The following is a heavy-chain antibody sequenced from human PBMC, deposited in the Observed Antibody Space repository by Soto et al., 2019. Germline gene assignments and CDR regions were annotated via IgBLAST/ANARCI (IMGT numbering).Heavy chain of an antibody. Sequence: GESLKISCKGSGYSFTSYWIGWVRQMPGKGLEWMGIIYPGDSDTRYSPSFQGQVTISADKCISTAYLQWISLKASDTAMYYCARWFWQKKYYYYGMDVWGQGTTVTVSS. CDR2: IYPGDSDT. V-gene: IGHV5-51*01. CDR1: GYSFTSYW. D-gene: IGHD3-3*01. J-gene: IGHJ6*02. CDR3: ARWFWQKKYYYYGMDV.